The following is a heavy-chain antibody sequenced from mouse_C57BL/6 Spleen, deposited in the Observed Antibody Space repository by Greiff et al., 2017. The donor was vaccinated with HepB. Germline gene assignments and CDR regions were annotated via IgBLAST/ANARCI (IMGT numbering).Heavy chain of an antibody. CDR3: ARWTTVGGFAY. V-gene: IGHV1-69*01. J-gene: IGHJ3*01. CDR1: GYTFTSYW. Sequence: QVQLQQPGAELVMPGASVKLSCKASGYTFTSYWMHWVKQRPGQGLEWIGEIDPSDSYTNYNQKFKGKSTLTVDKSSSTAYMQLSSLTSEDSAVYYCARWTTVGGFAYWGQGTLVTVSA. CDR2: IDPSDSYT. D-gene: IGHD1-1*01.